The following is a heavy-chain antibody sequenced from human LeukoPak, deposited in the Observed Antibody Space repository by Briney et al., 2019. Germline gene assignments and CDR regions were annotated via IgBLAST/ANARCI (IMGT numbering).Heavy chain of an antibody. CDR2: IAYGGSYE. V-gene: IGHV3-30*18. Sequence: GGSLRLSCATSGFTFSIYGMHWVRQAPGKGLEWLAVIAYGGSYEYYADSVKGRFSISRDDSKKTVYLQMNSLRPEDTALYYCAKDSILDHWGQGTLVTVSS. CDR1: GFTFSIYG. CDR3: AKDSILDH. J-gene: IGHJ4*02.